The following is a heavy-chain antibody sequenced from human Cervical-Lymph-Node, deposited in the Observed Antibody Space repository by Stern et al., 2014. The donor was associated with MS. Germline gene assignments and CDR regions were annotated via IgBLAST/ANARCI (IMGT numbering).Heavy chain of an antibody. CDR3: ARGYEDTAMLDR. V-gene: IGHV1-46*01. J-gene: IGHJ4*02. Sequence: VQLQESGAEVEKAGASVKVSCEASGYTFTSYYRNWGRQDPAQGLEGRGINNSSGGDTSYDPKLKGRGTMNRDKSKGPVSMELSSLSSEDTAVYYCARGYEDTAMLDRWGQGTLVTVSS. CDR2: NNSSGGDT. CDR1: GYTFTSYY. D-gene: IGHD5-18*01.